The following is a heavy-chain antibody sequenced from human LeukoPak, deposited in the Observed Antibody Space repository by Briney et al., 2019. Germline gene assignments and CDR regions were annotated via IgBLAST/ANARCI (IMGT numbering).Heavy chain of an antibody. J-gene: IGHJ2*01. V-gene: IGHV4-34*01. CDR2: IYHSGST. CDR3: ARPLYSSSSQRYFDL. Sequence: SESLSLTCAVYGGSFSGYYWSWIRQPPGKGLEWIGEIYHSGSTNYNPSLKSRVTISVDTSKNQFSLKLTSVTAADTAVYYCARPLYSSSSQRYFDLWGRGTLVTVSS. CDR1: GGSFSGYY. D-gene: IGHD6-6*01.